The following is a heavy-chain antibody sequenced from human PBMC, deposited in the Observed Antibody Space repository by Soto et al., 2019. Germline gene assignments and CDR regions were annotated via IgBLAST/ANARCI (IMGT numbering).Heavy chain of an antibody. CDR1: GFTFRKYA. D-gene: IGHD5-12*01. CDR2: ISASTITS. J-gene: IGHJ4*02. V-gene: IGHV3-23*01. Sequence: EVQLLESGGGLVQPGESLRLSCAASGFTFRKYAMSWVRQAPGKGLEWVSAISASTITSDYADSVKGRFTISRDNSANSLYLKMNGLRAEDTAIYYCAYPGASGLDPNFDSSGQGTMVTVSS. CDR3: AYPGASGLDPNFDS.